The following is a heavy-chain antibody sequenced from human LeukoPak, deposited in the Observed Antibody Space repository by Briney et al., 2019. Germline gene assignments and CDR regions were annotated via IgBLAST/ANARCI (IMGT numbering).Heavy chain of an antibody. D-gene: IGHD4-11*01. J-gene: IGHJ4*02. V-gene: IGHV5-51*01. CDR2: IHPGEFDT. CDR1: GYIFTNYW. Sequence: GESLKISCKGSGYIFTNYWISWVRQMPGKGLEWMGIIHPGEFDTRYSPSFEGQVTISADKYISTAYLQWSSLKASDSGMYYCATWDINFVFDHWGQGTLVTVSA. CDR3: ATWDINFVFDH.